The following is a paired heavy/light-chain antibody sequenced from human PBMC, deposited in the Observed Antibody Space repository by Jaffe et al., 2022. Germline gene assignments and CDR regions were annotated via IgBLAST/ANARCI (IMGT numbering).Light chain of an antibody. V-gene: IGKV3-15*01. J-gene: IGKJ3*01. CDR1: QSVRNR. CDR2: GAS. CDR3: QQYNDWPVT. Sequence: EIVMTQSPATLSVSPGERATLSCRASQSVRNRLAWYQQKPGQAPRLLIYGASTRATGIPARFSGSGSGTEFTLTISSLQSEDLAVYYCQQYNDWPVTFGPGTKVDIK.
Heavy chain of an antibody. CDR1: GFTFSAYG. V-gene: IGHV3-23*01. CDR3: AKEYGDYLPFHI. D-gene: IGHD4-17*01. CDR2: ISGRGHIT. J-gene: IGHJ3*02. Sequence: EVQVLESGGGLVQPGGSLRLSCAASGFTFSAYGMAWVRQAPGKGLEWVSTISGRGHITKYADSVQGRFTISRDNFENTLDLQMNSLRADDTAVYYCAKEYGDYLPFHIWGQGTMVTVSS.